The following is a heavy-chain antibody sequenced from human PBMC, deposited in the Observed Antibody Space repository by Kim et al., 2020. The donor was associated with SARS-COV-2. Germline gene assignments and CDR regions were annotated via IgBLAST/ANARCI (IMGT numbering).Heavy chain of an antibody. J-gene: IGHJ4*02. V-gene: IGHV4-4*02. CDR2: IYHSGST. CDR3: ARGVAAAGTFPFDY. CDR1: GGSISSSNW. D-gene: IGHD6-13*01. Sequence: SETLSLTCAVSGGSISSSNWWRWVRQPPGKGLEWIGEIYHSGSTNYNPSLKSRVTISVDKSKNQFSLKLSSVTAADTAVYYCARGVAAAGTFPFDYWGQGTLVTVSS.